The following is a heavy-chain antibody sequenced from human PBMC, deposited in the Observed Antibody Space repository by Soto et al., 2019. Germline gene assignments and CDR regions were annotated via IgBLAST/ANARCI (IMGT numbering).Heavy chain of an antibody. Sequence: TLSLTCTVSGDSITSGGYYWSWIRQHPGKGLEWIGYIYYSGSTYYNPSLQSRVTISVDTSKSQFSLKLSSVTAADTAVYYCARGGYVLRFLELLLPKDYYYGMDVWGQGTTLTVSS. D-gene: IGHD3-3*01. CDR1: GDSITSGGYY. V-gene: IGHV4-31*03. CDR3: ARGGYVLRFLELLLPKDYYYGMDV. J-gene: IGHJ6*02. CDR2: IYYSGST.